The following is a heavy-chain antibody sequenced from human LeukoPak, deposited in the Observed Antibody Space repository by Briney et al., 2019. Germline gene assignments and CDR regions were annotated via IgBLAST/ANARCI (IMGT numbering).Heavy chain of an antibody. D-gene: IGHD1-26*01. J-gene: IGHJ6*03. CDR3: ARASRVGATYYYYYMDV. CDR1: GYTFTGYY. CDR2: INPNSGGT. V-gene: IGHV1-2*02. Sequence: ASVKVSCKASGYTFTGYYMHWVRQAPGQGLEWMGWINPNSGGTNYAQKFQGRVTMTRDTSISTAYMELSRLRSDDTAVYYCARASRVGATYYYYYMDVWGKGTTVTVSS.